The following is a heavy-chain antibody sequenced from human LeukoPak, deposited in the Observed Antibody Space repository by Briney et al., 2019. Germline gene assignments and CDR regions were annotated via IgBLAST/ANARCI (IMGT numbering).Heavy chain of an antibody. Sequence: ASVKVSCKASGGTFSSYAISWVRQAPGQGLEWMGGIIPIFGTANYAQNFQGRVTITADESTSAAYMELSSLRSEDTAVYYCARALRVRYCSGGSCYRSFDYWGQGTLVTVPS. D-gene: IGHD2-15*01. CDR2: IIPIFGTA. CDR1: GGTFSSYA. J-gene: IGHJ4*02. V-gene: IGHV1-69*13. CDR3: ARALRVRYCSGGSCYRSFDY.